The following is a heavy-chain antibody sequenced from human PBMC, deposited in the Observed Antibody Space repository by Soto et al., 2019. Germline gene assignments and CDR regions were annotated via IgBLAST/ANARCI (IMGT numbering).Heavy chain of an antibody. J-gene: IGHJ6*02. CDR2: IYYSGST. D-gene: IGHD6-13*01. Sequence: QVQLQESGPGLVKPSETLSLTCTVSGGSISSCYWSWIRQPPGKGLEWIGYIYYSGSTNYNPSLKSRVTISVDTSKNQFSLKLSSVTAADTAVYYCARYSSSWFYYYYYGMDVWGQGTTVTVSS. V-gene: IGHV4-59*01. CDR1: GGSISSCY. CDR3: ARYSSSWFYYYYYGMDV.